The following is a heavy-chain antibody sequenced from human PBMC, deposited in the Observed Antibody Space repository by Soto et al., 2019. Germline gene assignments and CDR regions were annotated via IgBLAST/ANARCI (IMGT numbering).Heavy chain of an antibody. D-gene: IGHD1-26*01. CDR1: GGTFSSYA. Sequence: SVKVSCKASGGTFSSYAISWVRQAAGQGREWMGGIIPIFGTANYAQKFQGRVTITADESTSTAYMELSSLRSEDTAVYYCARDHTPSVRATPPSDWFEPWGQGTLVTVSS. CDR3: ARDHTPSVRATPPSDWFEP. J-gene: IGHJ5*02. V-gene: IGHV1-69*13. CDR2: IIPIFGTA.